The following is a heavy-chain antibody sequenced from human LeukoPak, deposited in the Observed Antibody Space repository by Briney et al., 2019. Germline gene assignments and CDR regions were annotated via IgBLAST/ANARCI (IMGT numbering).Heavy chain of an antibody. D-gene: IGHD6-13*01. CDR2: IRSKRNNYAT. Sequence: GGSLKLSCAASGFTFSGSVMHWVRQAAGKGLEWVGRIRSKRNNYATAYSASVKGRFTISRDDSKNTVYLHMDSLKTEDTALYYCSRLEDSSPIEVALDIWGQGTVVTASS. V-gene: IGHV3-73*01. J-gene: IGHJ3*02. CDR1: GFTFSGSV. CDR3: SRLEDSSPIEVALDI.